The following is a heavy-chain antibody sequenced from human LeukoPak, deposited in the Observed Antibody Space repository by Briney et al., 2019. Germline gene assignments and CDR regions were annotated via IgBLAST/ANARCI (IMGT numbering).Heavy chain of an antibody. CDR1: GYSISSGYY. CDR3: ARGVTNYDFWSGYWTYGLYYYYYMDV. V-gene: IGHV4-38-2*02. D-gene: IGHD3-3*01. CDR2: TYHSGST. Sequence: SETLSLTCTVSGYSISSGYYWGWIRQPPGKGLEWIGSTYHSGSTYYNPSLKSRVTISVDTSKNQFSLKLSSVTAADTAVYYCARGVTNYDFWSGYWTYGLYYYYYMDVWGKGTTVTVSS. J-gene: IGHJ6*03.